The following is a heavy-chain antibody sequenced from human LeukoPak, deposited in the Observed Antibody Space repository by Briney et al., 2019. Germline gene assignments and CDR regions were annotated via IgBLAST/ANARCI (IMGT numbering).Heavy chain of an antibody. V-gene: IGHV4-39*01. CDR2: IYYSGST. CDR3: AIYSSPYGMDV. CDR1: GGSISSSSYS. D-gene: IGHD2-21*01. J-gene: IGHJ6*02. Sequence: PSETLSLTCTVSGGSISSSSYSWGWIRQPPGKGLEWIGSIYYSGSTYYNPSLKSRVTISVDTSKNQFSLKLSSVTAADTAVYYCAIYSSPYGMDVWGQGTTVTVSS.